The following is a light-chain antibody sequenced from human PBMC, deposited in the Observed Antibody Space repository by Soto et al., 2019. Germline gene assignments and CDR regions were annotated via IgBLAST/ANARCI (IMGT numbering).Light chain of an antibody. J-gene: IGLJ3*02. CDR3: AAWDDSLNGLV. V-gene: IGLV1-44*01. Sequence: QSVLTQPPSASGTPGQRVTISCSGSSSNIGSNTVNWYQQLPGTAPKLLIYSNNHRPSGVPDRFSDSKSGTSASLAISGLQSEDEADYYCAAWDDSLNGLVFGGGTKVTVL. CDR1: SSNIGSNT. CDR2: SNN.